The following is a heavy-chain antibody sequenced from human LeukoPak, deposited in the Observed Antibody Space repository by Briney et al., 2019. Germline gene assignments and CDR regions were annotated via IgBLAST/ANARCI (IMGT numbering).Heavy chain of an antibody. Sequence: QSGGSLRLSCAASGFTFSSYGMHWVRQAPGKGLEWVAFIRYDGSNKYYADSVKGRFTISRDNSKNTLYLQMNSLRAEDTAVYYCAKAQSLYFDLWGRGTLVTVSS. CDR3: AKAQSLYFDL. J-gene: IGHJ2*01. V-gene: IGHV3-30*02. CDR1: GFTFSSYG. CDR2: IRYDGSNK.